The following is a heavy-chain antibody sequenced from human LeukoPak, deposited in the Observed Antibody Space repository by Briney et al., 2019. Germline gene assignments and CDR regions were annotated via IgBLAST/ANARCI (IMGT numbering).Heavy chain of an antibody. CDR2: MNPNSGNT. J-gene: IGHJ4*02. V-gene: IGHV1-8*03. D-gene: IGHD3-22*01. CDR1: GYTFTSYD. Sequence: ASVKVSCKASGYTFTSYDINWVRQATGQGLEWMGWMNPNSGNTGYAQKFQGRVTITRNTSISTAYMELSSLRSEDTAVYYCARYAYYESSGYVDYWGQGTLVTVSS. CDR3: ARYAYYESSGYVDY.